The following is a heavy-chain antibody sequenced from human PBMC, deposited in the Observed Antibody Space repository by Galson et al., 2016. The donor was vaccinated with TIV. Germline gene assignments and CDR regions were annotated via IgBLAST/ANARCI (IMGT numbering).Heavy chain of an antibody. D-gene: IGHD1/OR15-1a*01. J-gene: IGHJ6*02. Sequence: CAISGDSVSSNSAWNWIRQSPSRGLEWLGRTYYRSKWYNDYALSVQSRITNNPDTSKNQFSLQLNSMTPEDTAVYYCARDRTLPGYYYNGMDVWGQGTTVTVSS. CDR3: ARDRTLPGYYYNGMDV. CDR2: TYYRSKWYN. CDR1: GDSVSSNSA. V-gene: IGHV6-1*01.